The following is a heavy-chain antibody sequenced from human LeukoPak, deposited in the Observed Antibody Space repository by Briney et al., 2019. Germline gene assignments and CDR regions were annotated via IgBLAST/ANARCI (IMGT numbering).Heavy chain of an antibody. Sequence: GGSLRLSCAASGFTFSNYAMSRVRQAPGKGLEWVSTISGSDGSTFSADSVKGRFTISRDNSKNTLYLQMSSLRAEDTAVYYCAKSRTLGGDDYWGQGTLVTVSS. V-gene: IGHV3-23*01. D-gene: IGHD3-16*01. CDR3: AKSRTLGGDDY. CDR1: GFTFSNYA. CDR2: ISGSDGST. J-gene: IGHJ4*02.